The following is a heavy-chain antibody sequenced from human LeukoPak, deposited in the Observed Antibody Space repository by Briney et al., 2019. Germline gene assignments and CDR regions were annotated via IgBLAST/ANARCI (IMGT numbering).Heavy chain of an antibody. V-gene: IGHV1-2*02. Sequence: ASVKVSCKASGYTFTGYYMHWVRQAPGQGLEWMGWINPNSGGTNYAQKFQGRVTMTTDTSTSTAYMELRSLRSDDTAVYYCASIGSGYRRDWGQGTLVTVSS. J-gene: IGHJ4*02. CDR2: INPNSGGT. CDR3: ASIGSGYRRD. CDR1: GYTFTGYY. D-gene: IGHD5-12*01.